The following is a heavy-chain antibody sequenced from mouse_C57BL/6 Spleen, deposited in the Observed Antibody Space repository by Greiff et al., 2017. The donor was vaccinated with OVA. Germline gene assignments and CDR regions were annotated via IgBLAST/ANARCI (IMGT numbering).Heavy chain of an antibody. D-gene: IGHD1-1*01. CDR1: GYTFTDYY. Sequence: EVQLQQSGPVLVKPGASVKMSCKASGYTFTDYYMNWVKQSHGKSLEWIGVINPYNGGTSYNQKFKGKATLTVDKSSSTAYMELNSLTSEDSAVYYCARRHYYGSSYDYYAMDYWGQGTSVTVSS. J-gene: IGHJ4*01. CDR3: ARRHYYGSSYDYYAMDY. CDR2: INPYNGGT. V-gene: IGHV1-19*01.